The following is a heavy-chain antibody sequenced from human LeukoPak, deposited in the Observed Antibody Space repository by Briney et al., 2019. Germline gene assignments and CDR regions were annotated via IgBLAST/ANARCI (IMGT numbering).Heavy chain of an antibody. J-gene: IGHJ4*02. CDR1: GYTFTGYY. D-gene: IGHD5-18*01. Sequence: ASVKVSCKASGYTFTGYYMHWVRQAPGQGLEWMGWINPNSGGTNYAQKFQGRVTMTRDTSISTAYMELSRLRSDDTAVYYCARDLLFRYSYSYSFDYWGQGTLVTVSS. CDR3: ARDLLFRYSYSYSFDY. CDR2: INPNSGGT. V-gene: IGHV1-2*02.